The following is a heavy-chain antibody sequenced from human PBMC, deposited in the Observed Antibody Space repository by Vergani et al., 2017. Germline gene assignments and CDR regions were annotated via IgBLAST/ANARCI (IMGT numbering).Heavy chain of an antibody. Sequence: QVQLQQWGGGLLKPSETLSLTCVVNGGSFTSYHWTWIRQSPGEGLEWVGDIDHTGRPDYNPSLKSRLTISVDKSRNQFSLTHNSVTATDTAIYFCARVNTETNGHLYYYYYMDVWGQGTAVTVS. J-gene: IGHJ6*03. CDR2: IDHTGRP. D-gene: IGHD4-11*01. CDR3: ARVNTETNGHLYYYYYMDV. CDR1: GGSFTSYH. V-gene: IGHV4-34*01.